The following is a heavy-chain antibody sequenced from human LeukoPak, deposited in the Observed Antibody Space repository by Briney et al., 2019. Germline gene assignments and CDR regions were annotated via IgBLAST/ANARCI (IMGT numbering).Heavy chain of an antibody. CDR1: GGSISSSSYY. CDR3: ARAHGYYYDSGI. CDR2: IYYSGST. V-gene: IGHV4-39*07. Sequence: SETLSLTCTVSGGSISSSSYYWAWIRQPPGKGLEWIGSIYYSGSTYYNPSLKSRVTISVDTSKNQFSLKLSSVTAADTAVYYCARAHGYYYDSGIWGQGTMVTVSS. J-gene: IGHJ3*02. D-gene: IGHD3-22*01.